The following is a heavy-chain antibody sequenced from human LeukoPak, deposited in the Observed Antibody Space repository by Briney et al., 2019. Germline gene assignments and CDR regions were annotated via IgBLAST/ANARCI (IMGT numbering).Heavy chain of an antibody. D-gene: IGHD3-9*01. Sequence: ASVKVSCKASGYTFTSYGISWVRQAPGQGLEWMGWISAYNGNTNYAQKLQGRVTMTTDTSTSTAYMELRSLRSDDTAVYYCARDHQYYDILPGRYPLDYWGQGTLVTVSS. CDR3: ARDHQYYDILPGRYPLDY. CDR2: ISAYNGNT. J-gene: IGHJ4*02. V-gene: IGHV1-18*04. CDR1: GYTFTSYG.